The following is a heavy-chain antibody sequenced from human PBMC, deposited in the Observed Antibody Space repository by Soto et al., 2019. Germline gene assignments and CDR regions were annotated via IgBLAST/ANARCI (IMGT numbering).Heavy chain of an antibody. Sequence: PSETLSLTCTVSGGSVSSGSYCWSWIRQPAGKGLEWIGYIYYSGSTNYNPSLKSRVTISVDTSKNLFSLKLSSVTAADTAVYYCARGAGIAASRYYYYGMDVWGQGTTVTVSS. CDR3: ARGAGIAASRYYYYGMDV. J-gene: IGHJ6*02. CDR2: IYYSGST. V-gene: IGHV4-61*01. CDR1: GGSVSSGSYC. D-gene: IGHD6-13*01.